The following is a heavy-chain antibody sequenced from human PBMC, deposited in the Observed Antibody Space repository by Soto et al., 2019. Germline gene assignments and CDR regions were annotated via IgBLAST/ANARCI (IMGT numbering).Heavy chain of an antibody. CDR3: ATMGTPATGLYYFDY. D-gene: IGHD1-7*01. Sequence: SETLSLTCTVSGGSISSGNYYWSWIRQPPGKGLEWIGFISYSGSTYYNASLKSRFTISVDTSKNQFSLNLSFVIAADTAVYYCATMGTPATGLYYFDYWGQGTLVTVSS. CDR1: GGSISSGNYY. V-gene: IGHV4-30-4*01. J-gene: IGHJ4*02. CDR2: ISYSGST.